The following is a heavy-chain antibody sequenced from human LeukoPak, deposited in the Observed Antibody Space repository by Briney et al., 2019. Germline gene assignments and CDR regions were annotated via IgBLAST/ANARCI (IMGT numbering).Heavy chain of an antibody. Sequence: ASVKVSCKASGYTFTSYGISWVRQAPGQGLEWMGWISAYNGNTNYAQKLQGRVTMTTDTSTSTAYMELRSLRSDDTAVYYCARDYVDFWSEFGHYFGYWGQGTLVTVSS. CDR3: ARDYVDFWSEFGHYFGY. CDR1: GYTFTSYG. V-gene: IGHV1-18*01. D-gene: IGHD3-3*01. CDR2: ISAYNGNT. J-gene: IGHJ4*02.